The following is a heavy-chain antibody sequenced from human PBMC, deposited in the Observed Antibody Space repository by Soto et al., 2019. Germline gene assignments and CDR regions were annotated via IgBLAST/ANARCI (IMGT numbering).Heavy chain of an antibody. Sequence: QVQLVQSGAEVKKPGASVKVSCKASGYTFTSYDINWVRQATGQGLEWMGWMNPNSGNTGYAQKFQGRVTMTRNTSISTAYMELRSLRSEATAVYYCARALRADSSSGWYSDYWGQGTLVTVSS. J-gene: IGHJ4*02. D-gene: IGHD6-19*01. CDR1: GYTFTSYD. CDR3: ARALRADSSSGWYSDY. V-gene: IGHV1-8*01. CDR2: MNPNSGNT.